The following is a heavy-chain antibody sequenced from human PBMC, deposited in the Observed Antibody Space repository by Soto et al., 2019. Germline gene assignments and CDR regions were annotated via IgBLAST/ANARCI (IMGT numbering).Heavy chain of an antibody. V-gene: IGHV3-30-3*01. J-gene: IGHJ4*02. Sequence: GGSLRLSCAASGFTFSSYAMHWVRQAPGKGLEWVAVISYDGSNKYYADSVKGRFTISRDNSKNTLYLQMNSLRAEDTAVYYCARSHPHYYDYGDYELDYSFFDYWGQGTLVTVSS. CDR3: ARSHPHYYDYGDYELDYSFFDY. CDR1: GFTFSSYA. D-gene: IGHD4-17*01. CDR2: ISYDGSNK.